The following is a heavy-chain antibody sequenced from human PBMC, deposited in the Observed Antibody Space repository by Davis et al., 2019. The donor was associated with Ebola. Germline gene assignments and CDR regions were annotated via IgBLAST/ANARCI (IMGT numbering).Heavy chain of an antibody. D-gene: IGHD5-24*01. V-gene: IGHV4-59*01. J-gene: IGHJ4*02. Sequence: SETLSLTCTVSGGSISSYYRSWIRQPPGKGLEWIGYIYYSGSTNYNPSLKSRVTISVDTSKNQFSLKLSSVTAADTAVYYCARGERDGYNWGPGFDYWGQGTLVTVSS. CDR3: ARGERDGYNWGPGFDY. CDR2: IYYSGST. CDR1: GGSISSYY.